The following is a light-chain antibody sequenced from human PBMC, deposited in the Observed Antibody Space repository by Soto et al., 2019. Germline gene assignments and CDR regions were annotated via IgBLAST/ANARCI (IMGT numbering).Light chain of an antibody. V-gene: IGKV3-20*01. CDR2: GAS. CDR1: QSVSSSY. Sequence: VLTQSPCTLSFSPLERSTLSCRASQSVSSSYLAWYQQKPGQAPRLLIYGASSRATGITDRFSGSGSGTDFTLTISRLEPEDFAVSYCQQYGSSPRTFGGGTKVAIK. CDR3: QQYGSSPRT. J-gene: IGKJ4*01.